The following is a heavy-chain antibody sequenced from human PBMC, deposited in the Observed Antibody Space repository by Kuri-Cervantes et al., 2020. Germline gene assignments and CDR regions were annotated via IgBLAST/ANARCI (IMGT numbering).Heavy chain of an antibody. V-gene: IGHV1-45*02. CDR1: GYTFTYRY. J-gene: IGHJ4*02. CDR2: IKPFNGNT. CDR3: ACVNSSSWYLTLDFDY. D-gene: IGHD6-13*01. Sequence: SVKVSCKASGYTFTYRYLHWVRQAPGQALEWMGWIKPFNGNTNYAQKFQDRVTITRDRSMSTAYMELSSLRSEDTAMYYCACVNSSSWYLTLDFDYWGQGTLVTVSS.